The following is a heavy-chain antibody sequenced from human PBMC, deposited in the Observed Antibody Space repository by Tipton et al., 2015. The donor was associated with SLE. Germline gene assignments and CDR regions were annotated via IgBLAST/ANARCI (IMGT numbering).Heavy chain of an antibody. V-gene: IGHV4-39*01. CDR2: IFYIGST. CDR3: ARHDYDLNGYYQHYFDY. CDR1: GGSIGSSGYF. Sequence: TLSLTCTVSGGSIGSSGYFWGWIRQPPGKGLEWLGSIFYIGSTYYNPSLKSRVTISVHTSKNHFSLKLSSVTAADTAVYYCARHDYDLNGYYQHYFDYWGQGTLVTVSS. D-gene: IGHD3-22*01. J-gene: IGHJ4*02.